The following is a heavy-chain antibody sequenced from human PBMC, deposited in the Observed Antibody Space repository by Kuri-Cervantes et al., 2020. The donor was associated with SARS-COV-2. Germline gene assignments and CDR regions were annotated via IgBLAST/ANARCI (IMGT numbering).Heavy chain of an antibody. CDR2: FDPEDGET. CDR1: GYTLTELS. V-gene: IGHV1-24*01. Sequence: ASVKVSCKVSGYTLTELSMHWVRQAPGKGLEWMGGFDPEDGETIYAQKFQGRVTMTEDTSTDTAYMELSRLRSDDTAVYYCAPDRSSGYYSLGGFDYWGQGTLVTVSS. CDR3: APDRSSGYYSLGGFDY. D-gene: IGHD3-22*01. J-gene: IGHJ4*02.